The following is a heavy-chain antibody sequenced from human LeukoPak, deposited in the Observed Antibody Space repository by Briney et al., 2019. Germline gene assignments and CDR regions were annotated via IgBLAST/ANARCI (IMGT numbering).Heavy chain of an antibody. V-gene: IGHV4-59*01. CDR1: GGSISTYS. CDR3: ARAEVLPDYCDNSGAFDY. Sequence: SETPSLTCTVSGGSISTYSWSWVRQPPGEGLEWVGCIYHTGSTNYTPPLKSLVTISVETSKKPFSLKRSSVTAADAAVYYCARAEVLPDYCDNSGAFDYWGQGTLVTVSS. CDR2: IYHTGST. J-gene: IGHJ4*02. D-gene: IGHD3-22*01.